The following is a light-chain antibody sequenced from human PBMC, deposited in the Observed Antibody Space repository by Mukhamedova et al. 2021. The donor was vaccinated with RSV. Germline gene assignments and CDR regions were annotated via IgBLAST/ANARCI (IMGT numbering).Light chain of an antibody. V-gene: IGLV2-14*03. Sequence: ITISCTGTSSDVGGYNYVSWYQQHPGKAPKLMIYDVSNRPSGVSNRFSGSKSGNTASLTISGLQAEDEADYYCSSYTSSSTVVF. CDR2: DVS. CDR3: SSYTSSSTVV. CDR1: SSDVGGYNY. J-gene: IGLJ2*01.